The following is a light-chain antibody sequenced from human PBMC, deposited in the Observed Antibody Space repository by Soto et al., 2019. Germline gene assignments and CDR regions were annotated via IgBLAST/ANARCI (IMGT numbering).Light chain of an antibody. CDR1: KIESKS. Sequence: SYELTQPPSVSVAPGQTATITCEENKIESKSVHWYQQKPGQAPVLVLYDDTDRPSGISERFSGSNSGNTATLTINRVEAWDEADYYCQVWDSSSDQGVFGGGTKVTVL. V-gene: IGLV3-21*02. J-gene: IGLJ3*02. CDR3: QVWDSSSDQGV. CDR2: DDT.